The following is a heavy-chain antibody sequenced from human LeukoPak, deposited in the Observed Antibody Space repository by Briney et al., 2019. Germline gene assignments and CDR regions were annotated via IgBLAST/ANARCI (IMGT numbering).Heavy chain of an antibody. V-gene: IGHV4-34*01. CDR2: VNHSGNT. J-gene: IGHJ4*02. CDR3: ATRTSGLDY. Sequence: PSETLSLTCTVYGGSFSGYYWSWIRQPPGRGLEWIGEVNHSGNTAYNPSLKRRVTISVDTSKNQFSLKLRSVTAADTAVYYCATRTSGLDYWGQGNLVTVSS. CDR1: GGSFSGYY. D-gene: IGHD6-19*01.